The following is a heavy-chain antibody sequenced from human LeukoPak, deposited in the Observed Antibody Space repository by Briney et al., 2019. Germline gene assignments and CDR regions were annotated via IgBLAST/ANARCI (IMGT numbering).Heavy chain of an antibody. J-gene: IGHJ5*02. CDR3: ARNSSLTTLKGGWFDP. V-gene: IGHV4-38-2*01. Sequence: SETLSLTCAVSGYSTNSGYSWTWLRQRPGKGLEWIGNIYHSGYAYYNPSLKSRVTISLDASKNQFSLRLSSVTAADTAVYYCARNSSLTTLKGGWFDPWGQGTLVTVSS. CDR1: GYSTNSGYS. CDR2: IYHSGYA. D-gene: IGHD4-11*01.